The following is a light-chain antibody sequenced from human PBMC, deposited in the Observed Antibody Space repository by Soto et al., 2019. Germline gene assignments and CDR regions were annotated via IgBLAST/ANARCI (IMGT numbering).Light chain of an antibody. CDR2: YDS. J-gene: IGLJ2*01. Sequence: SSELTQPPSPSVAPGKTARITCGGNNIGSKSVHWYQQKPGQAPVLVIYYDSDRPSGIPERFSGSNSGNTATLTISRVEAGDEADYYCQVWDSSSDHVVFGGGTKLTVL. CDR1: NIGSKS. V-gene: IGLV3-21*04. CDR3: QVWDSSSDHVV.